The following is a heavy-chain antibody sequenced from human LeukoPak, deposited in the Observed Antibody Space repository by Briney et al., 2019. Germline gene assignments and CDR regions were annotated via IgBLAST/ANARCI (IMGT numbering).Heavy chain of an antibody. CDR2: IIPILGIA. CDR1: GYIFTSYG. D-gene: IGHD3-10*01. V-gene: IGHV1-69*04. CDR3: ARAILYYYGSGSYEYYYYGMDV. J-gene: IGHJ6*02. Sequence: SVKVSCKASGYIFTSYGISWVRQAPGQGLEWMGRIIPILGIANYAQKFQGRVTITADKSTSTAYMELSSLRSEDTAVYYCARAILYYYGSGSYEYYYYGMDVWGQGTTVTVSS.